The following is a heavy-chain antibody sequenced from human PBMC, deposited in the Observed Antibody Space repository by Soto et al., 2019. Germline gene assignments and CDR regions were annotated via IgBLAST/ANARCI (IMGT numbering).Heavy chain of an antibody. CDR2: TSVGGGGT. CDR1: GFPFSNYA. Sequence: EVQLLESGGGLVQPGGSLRLSCSVSGFPFSNYAMSWVRQAPGKGLEWVSSTSVGGGGTHYADSMKGRFTISRDNSKNTLHLEMSRLRADDTAVYYCAKGSQYEILTAYHAFDSWGQGTLVTVSS. D-gene: IGHD3-9*01. J-gene: IGHJ4*02. V-gene: IGHV3-23*01. CDR3: AKGSQYEILTAYHAFDS.